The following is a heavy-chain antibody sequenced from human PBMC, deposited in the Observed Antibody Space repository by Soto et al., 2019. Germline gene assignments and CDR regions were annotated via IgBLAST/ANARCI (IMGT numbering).Heavy chain of an antibody. CDR3: ATRNWFDP. V-gene: IGHV3-30*03. J-gene: IGHJ5*02. CDR2: ISYDGSNK. CDR1: GFTFSSYG. Sequence: QVQLVESGGGVVQPGRSLRLSCAASGFTFSSYGMHWVRQAPGKGLEWVAVISYDGSNKYYADSVKGRFTISRDNSKNTLYPQMNSLRAEDTAVYYCATRNWFDPWGQGTLVTVSS.